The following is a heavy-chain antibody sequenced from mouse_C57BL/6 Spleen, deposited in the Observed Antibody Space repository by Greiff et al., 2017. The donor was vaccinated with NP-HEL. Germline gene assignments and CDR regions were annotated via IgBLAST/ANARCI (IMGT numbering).Heavy chain of an antibody. CDR1: GYTFTGYW. CDR2: ILPGSGST. V-gene: IGHV1-9*01. CDR3: ARFPLITTVVATRAMDY. J-gene: IGHJ4*01. Sequence: VQLQQSGAELMKPGASVKLSCKATGYTFTGYWIEWVKQRPGHGLEWIGEILPGSGSTNYNEKFKGKATFTADTSSNTAYMQLSSLTTEDSAIYYCARFPLITTVVATRAMDYWGQGTSVTVSS. D-gene: IGHD1-1*01.